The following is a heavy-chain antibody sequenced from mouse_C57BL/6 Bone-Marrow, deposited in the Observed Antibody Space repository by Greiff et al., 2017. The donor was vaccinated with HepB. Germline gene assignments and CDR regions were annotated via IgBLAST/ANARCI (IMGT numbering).Heavy chain of an antibody. V-gene: IGHV1-81*01. CDR2: IYPRSGNT. CDR1: GYTFTSYG. J-gene: IGHJ2*01. Sequence: VMLVESGAELARPGASVKLSCKASGYTFTSYGISWVKQRTGQGLEWIGEIYPRSGNTYYNEKFKGKATLTADKSSSTAYMELRSLTSEDSAVYFCARWITTVVATGNYWGQGTTLTVSS. CDR3: ARWITTVVATGNY. D-gene: IGHD1-1*01.